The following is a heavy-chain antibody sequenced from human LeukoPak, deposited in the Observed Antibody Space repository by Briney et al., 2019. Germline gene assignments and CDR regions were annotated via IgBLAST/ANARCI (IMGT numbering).Heavy chain of an antibody. CDR1: GGSISSSSYY. D-gene: IGHD4-17*01. J-gene: IGHJ4*02. CDR3: ARHATVTSFTFAH. V-gene: IGHV4-39*01. Sequence: SETPSLTCTVSGGSISSSSYYWGWIRQPPGKGLEWIGSIYYSGNTYYNPSLKSRVTISVDTSKNQFSLELNSVTAADTAVYYCARHATVTSFTFAHWGQGTLVTVSS. CDR2: IYYSGNT.